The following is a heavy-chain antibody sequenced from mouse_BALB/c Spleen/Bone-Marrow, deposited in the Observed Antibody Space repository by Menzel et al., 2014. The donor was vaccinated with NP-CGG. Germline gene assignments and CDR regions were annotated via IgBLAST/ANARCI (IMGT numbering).Heavy chain of an antibody. CDR3: ARKGLRRNYFDY. J-gene: IGHJ2*01. D-gene: IGHD2-4*01. V-gene: IGHV5-12*02. CDR2: ISYGVGST. CDR1: GFIFXDYY. Sequence: EVHLVESGGGSVQPGGSLKLSCATSGFIFXDYYMYWVRQTPEKRLEWVAYISYGVGSTYYPDTVKGRFTISRDNAKNTLYLQMSRLKSEDTAMYYCARKGLRRNYFDYWGQGTTLTVSS.